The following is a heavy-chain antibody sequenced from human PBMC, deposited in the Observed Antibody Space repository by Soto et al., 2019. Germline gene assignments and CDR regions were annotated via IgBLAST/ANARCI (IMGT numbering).Heavy chain of an antibody. CDR2: IYSGGST. D-gene: IGHD2-15*01. V-gene: IGHV3-66*01. CDR3: ARGGGYCSGGSCNYYYYGMDV. J-gene: IGHJ6*02. CDR1: GFTVSSNY. Sequence: EVQLVESGGGLVQPGGSLRLSCAASGFTVSSNYMSWVRQAPGKGLEWVSVIYSGGSTYYADSVKGRFTISRDNSKKSLYLQMNSRRAEDTAVYYCARGGGYCSGGSCNYYYYGMDVWGQGTTVTVSS.